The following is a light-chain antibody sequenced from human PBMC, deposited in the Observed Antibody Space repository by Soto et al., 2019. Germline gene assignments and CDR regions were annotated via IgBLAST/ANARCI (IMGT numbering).Light chain of an antibody. CDR2: QAS. CDR3: HQYNSYPDT. V-gene: IGKV1-5*03. Sequence: DIQMTQSPSTLSASVGDRVTTTCRASQSISSWLAWYQQKPGKAPKLLIYQASALESGVPSRFSGSGSGTEFTLTTASLQPDDFATYYCHQYNSYPDTFGGGTRVEIK. CDR1: QSISSW. J-gene: IGKJ4*01.